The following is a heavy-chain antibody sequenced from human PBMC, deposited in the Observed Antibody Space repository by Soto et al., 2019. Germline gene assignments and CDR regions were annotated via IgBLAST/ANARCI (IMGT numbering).Heavy chain of an antibody. J-gene: IGHJ5*02. V-gene: IGHV4-39*01. CDR2: TYYRGSI. CDR3: ARQSSGWYNWFDP. D-gene: IGHD6-19*01. CDR1: GGSISSSSYY. Sequence: QLQLQESGPGLVKPSETLSLTCSVSGGSISSSSYYWGWIRQPPGKGLEWIGSTYYRGSIYYNTSIKSRITISVDTSKNQFSLKLSSVTAAETAVYYCARQSSGWYNWFDPWGQGTLVTVSS.